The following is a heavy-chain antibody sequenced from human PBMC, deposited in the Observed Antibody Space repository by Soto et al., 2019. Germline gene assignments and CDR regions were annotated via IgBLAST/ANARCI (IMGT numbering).Heavy chain of an antibody. CDR3: AGDPEPMLGYCSSTSCYPRFDY. CDR1: GYTFTSYG. D-gene: IGHD2-2*01. J-gene: IGHJ4*02. Sequence: ASVKVSCKASGYTFTSYGISWVRQAPGQGLEWMGWISAYNGNTNYAQKLQGRVTMTTDTSTSTAYMELRSLRSDDTAVYYFAGDPEPMLGYCSSTSCYPRFDYWGQGTLVTVSS. V-gene: IGHV1-18*01. CDR2: ISAYNGNT.